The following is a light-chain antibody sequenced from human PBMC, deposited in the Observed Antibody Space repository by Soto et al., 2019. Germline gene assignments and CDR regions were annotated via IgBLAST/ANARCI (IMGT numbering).Light chain of an antibody. CDR1: QDIRNG. J-gene: IGKJ2*01. V-gene: IGKV1-6*01. Sequence: AIQMTQSPSSLSASVGDRVTITCRASQDIRNGLGWYQQKPGKAPKLLMSAASSLESGVPSRFSGSGSATHFTLTICSLQAEDFATYFCLQDHAYPYTSGQGTKVEI. CDR3: LQDHAYPYT. CDR2: AAS.